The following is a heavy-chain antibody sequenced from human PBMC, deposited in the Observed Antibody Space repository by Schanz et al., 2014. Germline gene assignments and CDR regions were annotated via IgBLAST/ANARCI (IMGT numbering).Heavy chain of an antibody. CDR3: VRERTNYGGNSYFFDH. J-gene: IGHJ4*02. D-gene: IGHD2-21*02. Sequence: EVQLVESGGGLVQPGGSLRLSCAASGFTFSSYAMTWVRQAPGMGLEWVSYVSRSTPDIYYADSVKGRFTVSRDNAKNSVYLQMNGLRVEDTAVYYCVRERTNYGGNSYFFDHWGQGTLVTVSS. CDR1: GFTFSSYA. V-gene: IGHV3-48*04. CDR2: VSRSTPDI.